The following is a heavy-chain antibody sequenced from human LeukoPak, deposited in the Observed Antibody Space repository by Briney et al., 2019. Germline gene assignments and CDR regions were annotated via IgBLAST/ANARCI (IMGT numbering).Heavy chain of an antibody. J-gene: IGHJ4*02. CDR2: ISSGSGTI. CDR1: GFTFSSYS. CDR3: AKEVVVLDY. V-gene: IGHV3-48*04. D-gene: IGHD3-22*01. Sequence: GGSLRLSCAASGFTFSSYSMNWVRQAPGKGLEWVSYISSGSGTINYADSVKGRFTISRDNTKNSLFLQMNSLRAEDTAVYYCAKEVVVLDYWGQGTLVTVSS.